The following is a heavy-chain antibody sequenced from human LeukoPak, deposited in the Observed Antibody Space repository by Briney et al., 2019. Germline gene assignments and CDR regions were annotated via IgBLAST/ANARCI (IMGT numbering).Heavy chain of an antibody. V-gene: IGHV3-30*02. CDR2: IQYDGSKQ. Sequence: PGGSLRLSCAASGFLFSSYGIHWVRQAPGKGLEWVAFIQYDGSKQYYIDSVKGRFTISRHNSKNTLYLQMNSLRVEDTAVYYCAHWNYPLDYWGQGTLVTVSS. CDR3: AHWNYPLDY. J-gene: IGHJ4*02. CDR1: GFLFSSYG. D-gene: IGHD1-7*01.